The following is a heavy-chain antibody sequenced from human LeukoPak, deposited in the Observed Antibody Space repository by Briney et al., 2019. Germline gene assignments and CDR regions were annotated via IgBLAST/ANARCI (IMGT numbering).Heavy chain of an antibody. Sequence: ASVKVSCKAFGYTFTGYYMHWVRQAPGQGLEWMGWINPNSGGTNYAQKFQGRVTMTRDTSISTAYMELSRLRSDDTAVYYCARVYQLLENNWLDPWGQGTLVTVSS. CDR3: ARVYQLLENNWLDP. D-gene: IGHD2-2*01. CDR2: INPNSGGT. CDR1: GYTFTGYY. V-gene: IGHV1-2*02. J-gene: IGHJ5*02.